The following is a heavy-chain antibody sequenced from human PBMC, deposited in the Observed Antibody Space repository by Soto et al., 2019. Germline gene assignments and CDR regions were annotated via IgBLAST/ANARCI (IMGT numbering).Heavy chain of an antibody. V-gene: IGHV3-23*01. D-gene: IGHD6-6*01. J-gene: IGHJ4*02. CDR1: GFMFNHYA. Sequence: EQVLESGGGLVQPGGSLRPSCEASGFMFNHYAMAWVRQTPGKGLEWVSVISGSTGTTYYADSVKGRFTISRDNSKNTVYLQMNSLRVEDSALYSCAKVIVLGASTLEYWGPGTRVTVSS. CDR2: ISGSTGTT. CDR3: AKVIVLGASTLEY.